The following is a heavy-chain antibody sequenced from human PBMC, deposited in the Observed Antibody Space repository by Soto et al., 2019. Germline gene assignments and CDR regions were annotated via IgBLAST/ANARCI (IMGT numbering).Heavy chain of an antibody. J-gene: IGHJ6*03. D-gene: IGHD3-16*01. V-gene: IGHV4-59*02. CDR3: ARTLDYGHMDV. Sequence: QVQLQESGPRLVNPSETLSLTCTVSGASVRDQYWTWIRQPPGKRLEFIGYIFSVVRTKYNPSLESLVTISVDTSKNQFSLRLTSVAATDTAVYYCARTLDYGHMDVWGKGTTVTVSS. CDR2: IFSVVRT. CDR1: GASVRDQY.